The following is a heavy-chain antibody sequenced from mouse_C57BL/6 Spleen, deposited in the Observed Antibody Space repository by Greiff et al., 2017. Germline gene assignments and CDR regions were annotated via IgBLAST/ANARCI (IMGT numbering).Heavy chain of an antibody. V-gene: IGHV1-52*01. CDR3: ARSGGNYDYFDD. J-gene: IGHJ2*01. D-gene: IGHD2-1*01. CDR1: GYTFTSYW. CDR2: INPSDSET. Sequence: VQLQQSGAELVRPGSSVKLSCKASGYTFTSYWMHWVKQRPIQGLEWIGNINPSDSETHYNHKFKDKATLTVDKSSSTAYMQLSSLTSEDSAVYYCARSGGNYDYFDDWGQGTTLTVSS.